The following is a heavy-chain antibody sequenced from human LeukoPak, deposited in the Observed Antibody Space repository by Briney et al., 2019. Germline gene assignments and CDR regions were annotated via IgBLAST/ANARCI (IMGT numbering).Heavy chain of an antibody. V-gene: IGHV4-59*01. D-gene: IGHD1-1*01. CDR1: GGSFSGYY. CDR2: IYYSGST. CDR3: AREARYGNWFDP. Sequence: SETLSLTCGVYGGSFSGYYWNWIRQPPGKGLEWIGYIYYSGSTNYNPSLKSRVTISVDTSKNQFSLKLNSVTAADTAVYYCAREARYGNWFDPWGQGTLVTVSS. J-gene: IGHJ5*02.